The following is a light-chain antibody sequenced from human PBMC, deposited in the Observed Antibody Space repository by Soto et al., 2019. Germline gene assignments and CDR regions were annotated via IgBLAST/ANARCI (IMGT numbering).Light chain of an antibody. J-gene: IGKJ4*01. Sequence: EIVLTQSPGTLSLSPGERATLSCRASQSVSSSYLAWYQQKPGQAPRLLIYGASSMATDIPDRFSGSGSGTHFTHNITRLEPEDFAVYYCHQYDSSPLSVGGGTKVEIK. CDR1: QSVSSSY. V-gene: IGKV3-20*01. CDR3: HQYDSSPLS. CDR2: GAS.